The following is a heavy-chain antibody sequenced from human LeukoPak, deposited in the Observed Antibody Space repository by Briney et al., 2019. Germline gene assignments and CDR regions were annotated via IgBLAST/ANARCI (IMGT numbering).Heavy chain of an antibody. V-gene: IGHV1-18*01. CDR3: ARQRGWLQPYYFDY. Sequence: GPSVKVSCKASGYTFTSYGIGWVRQAPGQGLEWIGWISAYNGNTNYAQKLQGRVTMTTDTSTSTAYMELRSLRSGDTAVYYCARQRGWLQPYYFDYWGQGTLVTVSS. J-gene: IGHJ4*02. D-gene: IGHD5-24*01. CDR2: ISAYNGNT. CDR1: GYTFTSYG.